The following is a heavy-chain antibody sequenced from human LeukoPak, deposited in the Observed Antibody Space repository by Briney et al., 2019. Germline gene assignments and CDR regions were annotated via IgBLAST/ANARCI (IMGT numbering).Heavy chain of an antibody. CDR2: IRSKINTYAT. CDR3: TRLDYGDLYYYGMDV. J-gene: IGHJ6*02. Sequence: GGSLRLSCAASGFIFSDSAMHWVRQASGKGLEWVGHIRSKINTYATAYAASVKGRFTISRDDSKNTAYLQMNSLKTEDTAVYYYTRLDYGDLYYYGMDVWGQGTTVTVSS. D-gene: IGHD4-17*01. V-gene: IGHV3-73*01. CDR1: GFIFSDSA.